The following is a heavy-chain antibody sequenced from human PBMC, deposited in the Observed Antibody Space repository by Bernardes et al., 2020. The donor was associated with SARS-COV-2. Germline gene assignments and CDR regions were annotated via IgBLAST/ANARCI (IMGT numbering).Heavy chain of an antibody. J-gene: IGHJ6*04. V-gene: IGHV3-66*02. CDR1: GFTVSSNY. CDR3: ASPKGYDSSGYYSGGMDV. Sequence: GGSLRLSCAASGFTVSSNYMSWVRQAPGKGLEWVSVIYSGGSTYYADSVKGRFTISRDNSKNTLYLQMNSLRAEDTAVYYCASPKGYDSSGYYSGGMDVWGKGTTVTVSS. D-gene: IGHD3-22*01. CDR2: IYSGGST.